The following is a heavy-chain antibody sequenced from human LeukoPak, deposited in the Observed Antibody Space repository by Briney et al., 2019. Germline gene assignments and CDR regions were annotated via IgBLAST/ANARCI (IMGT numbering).Heavy chain of an antibody. CDR2: ISSSGSTI. Sequence: GGSLRLSCAASGFTFSSYEMNWVRQAPGKGREWVSYISSSGSTIYYADSVKGRFTISRDNARNSLYLQMNSLRAEDTAVYYCARVRGIAAAGTRSGDAFDIWGQGTMVTVSS. CDR1: GFTFSSYE. CDR3: ARVRGIAAAGTRSGDAFDI. V-gene: IGHV3-48*03. J-gene: IGHJ3*02. D-gene: IGHD6-13*01.